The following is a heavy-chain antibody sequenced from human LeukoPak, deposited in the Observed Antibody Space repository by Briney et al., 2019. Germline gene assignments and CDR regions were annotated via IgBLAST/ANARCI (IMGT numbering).Heavy chain of an antibody. J-gene: IGHJ6*03. CDR2: ISGSGGST. CDR1: GFTFSSYA. V-gene: IGHV3-23*01. D-gene: IGHD2-15*01. CDR3: APNRGIVVVVAATAYMDV. Sequence: GGSLRLSCAASGFTFSSYAMSWVRQAPGKGLEWVSAISGSGGSTYYADSVKGRFTISRDNSKNTLYLQMNSLRAEDTAVYYCAPNRGIVVVVAATAYMDVWGKGTTVTVSS.